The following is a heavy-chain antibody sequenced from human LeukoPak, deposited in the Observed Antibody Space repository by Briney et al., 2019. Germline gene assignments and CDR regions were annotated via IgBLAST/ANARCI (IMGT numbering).Heavy chain of an antibody. J-gene: IGHJ4*02. Sequence: PSETLSLTCTVSGGSISSSSYYWGWIRQPPGKGLEWIGSIYYSGSTYYNPSLKSRVTISVDTSKNQFSLKLSSVTAADTAVYYCARYLRRHGYSGYDYIRVRDYWGQGTLVTVSS. D-gene: IGHD5-12*01. CDR1: GGSISSSSYY. V-gene: IGHV4-39*07. CDR3: ARYLRRHGYSGYDYIRVRDY. CDR2: IYYSGST.